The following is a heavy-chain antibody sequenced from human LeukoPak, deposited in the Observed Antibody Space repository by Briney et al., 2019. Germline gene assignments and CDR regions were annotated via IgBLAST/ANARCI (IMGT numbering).Heavy chain of an antibody. J-gene: IGHJ4*02. Sequence: ASVKVSCKASGYTFTSYYMHWVRQAPGQGLEWMGIINPSGGSTSYAQKFQGRVTMTTDTSTSTAYMELRGLRSDDTAVYYCARARLPDYYDSSGYYYPPPHFDYWGQGTLVTVSS. D-gene: IGHD3-22*01. CDR3: ARARLPDYYDSSGYYYPPPHFDY. V-gene: IGHV1-46*01. CDR1: GYTFTSYY. CDR2: INPSGGST.